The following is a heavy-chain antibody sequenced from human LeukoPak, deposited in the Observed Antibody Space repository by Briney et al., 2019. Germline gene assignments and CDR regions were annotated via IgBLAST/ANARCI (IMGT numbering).Heavy chain of an antibody. CDR1: GFTFSSYS. CDR3: ERAHGTDYEDY. J-gene: IGHJ4*02. V-gene: IGHV3-48*01. Sequence: PGGSLRLSCAASGFTFSSYSMSWVRQAPGKGLEWISYISSSSSTIYYADSVKGRFTISRDNAKTSLYLQMNSLTAEDTDVYYCERAHGTDYEDYWGQGTLVTVSS. CDR2: ISSSSSTI. D-gene: IGHD3-16*01.